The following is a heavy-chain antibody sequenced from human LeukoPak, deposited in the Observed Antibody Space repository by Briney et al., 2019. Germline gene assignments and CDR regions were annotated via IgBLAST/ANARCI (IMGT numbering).Heavy chain of an antibody. CDR2: ISGSGGST. D-gene: IGHD6-13*01. Sequence: GGSLRLSCAASGFTFSSYAMSLVRQAPGKGLEWVSAISGSGGSTYYADSVKGRFTISRDNSKNTLYLQMNSLRAEDTAVYYCAKDRGDSWDMFDYWGQGTLVTVSS. J-gene: IGHJ4*02. V-gene: IGHV3-23*01. CDR3: AKDRGDSWDMFDY. CDR1: GFTFSSYA.